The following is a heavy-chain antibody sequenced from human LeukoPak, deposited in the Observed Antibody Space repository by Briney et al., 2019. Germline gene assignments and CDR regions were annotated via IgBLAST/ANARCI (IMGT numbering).Heavy chain of an antibody. Sequence: GGSLRLSCAASGFTFSSYAMSWVRQAPGKGPEWVSAISGSGGSTYYADSVKGRFTISRDNSKNTLYLQMNSLRAEDTAVYYCARVVRYFDWLLSQDYYYYYMDVWGKGTTVTISS. CDR3: ARVVRYFDWLLSQDYYYYYMDV. CDR1: GFTFSSYA. CDR2: ISGSGGST. D-gene: IGHD3-9*01. J-gene: IGHJ6*03. V-gene: IGHV3-23*01.